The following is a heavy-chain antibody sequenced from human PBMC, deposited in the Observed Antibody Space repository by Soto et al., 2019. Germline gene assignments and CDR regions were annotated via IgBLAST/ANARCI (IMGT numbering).Heavy chain of an antibody. Sequence: MGYCKTVGYGMTIDRIGWVRKDHGQGLEWMGWIIAYNGNTNYAQKLQGRVTMTTDTSTSTAYMELRSLRSDDTAVYYCARDEFDVVVTAIQGSCGYLVQGTLVPGSS. CDR3: ARDEFDVVVTAIQGSCGY. J-gene: IGHJ4*02. CDR1: GYGMTIDR. D-gene: IGHD2-21*02. V-gene: IGHV1-18*04. CDR2: IIAYNGNT.